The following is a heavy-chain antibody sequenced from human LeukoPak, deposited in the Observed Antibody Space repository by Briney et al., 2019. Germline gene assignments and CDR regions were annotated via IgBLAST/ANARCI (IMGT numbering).Heavy chain of an antibody. D-gene: IGHD5-18*01. CDR2: IYYNGRT. CDR3: ARGQKYRNGYTVTELGSGYFAY. CDR1: GGSISSYY. J-gene: IGHJ4*02. Sequence: SETLSLTCGVSGGSISSYYWNWVRQTPGKGLEWVGHIYYNGRTNYNPSLKSRVTISVDTSKNQFSLTLSSVTTADTAVYYCARGQKYRNGYTVTELGSGYFAYWGQGTLVTVSS. V-gene: IGHV4-59*01.